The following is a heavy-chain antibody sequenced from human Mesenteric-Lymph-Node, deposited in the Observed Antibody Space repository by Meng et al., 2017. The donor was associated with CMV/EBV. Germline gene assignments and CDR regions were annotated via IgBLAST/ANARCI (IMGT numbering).Heavy chain of an antibody. CDR3: ARFDRPLHYYHYAVDV. D-gene: IGHD3-22*01. Sequence: YLFTSYWIGWVRQMPGKGLEWMGIVYPGASETRYSPSFQGQVTISADKSISTAYVQWSSLKASDTAIYYCARFDRPLHYYHYAVDVWGQGTTVTVSS. V-gene: IGHV5-51*01. J-gene: IGHJ6*02. CDR2: VYPGASET. CDR1: YLFTSYW.